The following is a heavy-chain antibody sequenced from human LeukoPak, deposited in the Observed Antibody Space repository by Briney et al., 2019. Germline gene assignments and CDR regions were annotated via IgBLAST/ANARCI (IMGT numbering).Heavy chain of an antibody. J-gene: IGHJ6*03. Sequence: GRSLRLSCAASGFTFSSYSMNWVRQAPGKGLEWVSSISSSSSYIYYADSVKGRFTISRDNAKNSLYLQMNSLRAEDTAVYYCARGWFGELSLNMDVWGKGTTVTVSS. CDR1: GFTFSSYS. CDR3: ARGWFGELSLNMDV. CDR2: ISSSSSYI. V-gene: IGHV3-21*01. D-gene: IGHD3-10*01.